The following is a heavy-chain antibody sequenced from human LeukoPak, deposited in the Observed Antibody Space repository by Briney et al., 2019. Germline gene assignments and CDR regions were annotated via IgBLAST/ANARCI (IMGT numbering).Heavy chain of an antibody. CDR1: GFTFSSYA. V-gene: IGHV3-23*01. Sequence: GGSLRLSCAASGFTFSSYAMSWVRQAPGKGLEWVSAISGSGGSTYYAASVKGRFTISRDNSKNTLYLQMNSLRAEDTAVYYCAKYQSRLWFGDSSWFDPWGQGTLVTVSS. J-gene: IGHJ5*02. CDR2: ISGSGGST. CDR3: AKYQSRLWFGDSSWFDP. D-gene: IGHD3-10*01.